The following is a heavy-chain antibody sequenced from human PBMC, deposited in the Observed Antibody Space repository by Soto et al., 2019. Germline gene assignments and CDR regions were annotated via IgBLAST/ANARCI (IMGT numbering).Heavy chain of an antibody. J-gene: IGHJ4*02. CDR1: GFTFSSYG. CDR2: ISYDGSNK. V-gene: IGHV3-30*18. CDR3: AKFPLGAVAMRGFDY. Sequence: LRLSCAASGFTFSSYGMHWVRQAPGKGLEWVAVISYDGSNKYYADSVKGRFTISRDNSKNTLYLQMNSLRAEDTAVYYCAKFPLGAVAMRGFDYWGQGTLVTVSS. D-gene: IGHD6-19*01.